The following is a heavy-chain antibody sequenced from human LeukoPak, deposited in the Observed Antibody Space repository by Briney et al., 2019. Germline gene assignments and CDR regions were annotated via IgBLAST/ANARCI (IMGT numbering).Heavy chain of an antibody. V-gene: IGHV3-23*01. CDR2: ISGSGSST. Sequence: GGSLRLSCAASGFTFTSYAMSWVRQAPGKWLEWVSTISGSGSSTYYADSVKGRFTISRDNSKNTLYLQMNSLRAEDTTVYYCANLGGSWYLDYWGQGTLVTVSS. CDR1: GFTFTSYA. CDR3: ANLGGSWYLDY. D-gene: IGHD6-13*01. J-gene: IGHJ4*02.